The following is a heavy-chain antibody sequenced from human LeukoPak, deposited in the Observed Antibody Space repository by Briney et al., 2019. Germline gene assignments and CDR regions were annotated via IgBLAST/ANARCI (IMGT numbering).Heavy chain of an antibody. V-gene: IGHV4-59*01. Sequence: SETLSLTCTVSGGSISSYYWSWIRQPPGKGLEWMGYIYYSGSTNYNPSLKSRVTISVDTTKNQFSLKLSSVTAADTAVYYCARAKYYYDSSGNFDYWGQGTLVTVSS. CDR3: ARAKYYYDSSGNFDY. D-gene: IGHD3-22*01. J-gene: IGHJ4*02. CDR1: GGSISSYY. CDR2: IYYSGST.